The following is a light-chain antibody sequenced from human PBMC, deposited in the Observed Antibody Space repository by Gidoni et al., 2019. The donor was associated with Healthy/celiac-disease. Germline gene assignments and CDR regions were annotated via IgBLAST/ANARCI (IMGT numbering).Light chain of an antibody. V-gene: IGKV1-39*01. CDR1: QSISSY. Sequence: DSQMTKSPSSLSASVGDRVTITCRASQSISSYLNWYQQKPGKAPKLLIYAASSLQSGVPSRFSGSGSGTDFTLTISSLQPEDFATYYCQQSYSTPLALTFGGGTKVEIK. J-gene: IGKJ4*01. CDR2: AAS. CDR3: QQSYSTPLALT.